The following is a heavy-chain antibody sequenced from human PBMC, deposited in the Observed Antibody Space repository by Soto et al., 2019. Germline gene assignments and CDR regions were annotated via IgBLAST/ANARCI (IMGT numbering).Heavy chain of an antibody. J-gene: IGHJ4*02. D-gene: IGHD2-2*02. Sequence: SLKSSCKGSGYRFSSYWIGWVRQMPGKGLEWMGIIYLGDSNTRYSPCFQGHVTISADKSISTAYLQWSSLKASDTAIYYCPRQEYWSSTSRYTVDSWGQGTLVTVSS. CDR3: PRQEYWSSTSRYTVDS. V-gene: IGHV5-51*01. CDR1: GYRFSSYW. CDR2: IYLGDSNT.